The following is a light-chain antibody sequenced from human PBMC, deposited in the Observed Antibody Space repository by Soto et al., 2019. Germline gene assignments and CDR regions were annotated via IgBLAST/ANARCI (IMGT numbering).Light chain of an antibody. CDR3: QQYDKWPPST. CDR1: QSVPSTY. Sequence: EIVMTQSAATLSVSPGERVSLSCRASQSVPSTYLAWYQQKPGQAPRLLIYGASTSAPGIPDRFSGSGSGTDFTLTISRLEPEDFAVYFCQQYDKWPPSTFGQATKVDIK. J-gene: IGKJ1*01. V-gene: IGKV3-20*01. CDR2: GAS.